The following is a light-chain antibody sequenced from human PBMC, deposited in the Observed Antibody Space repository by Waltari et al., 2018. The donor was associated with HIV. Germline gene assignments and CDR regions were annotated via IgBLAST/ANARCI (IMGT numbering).Light chain of an antibody. CDR3: QQYFTSPVT. J-gene: IGKJ2*01. CDR2: WAS. Sequence: DIVMTQSPDSLALSLGARATINCTYSQSIFYNSNNKNYLPWYQQKPGQPPKLLIYWASTRESGVPDRFSGSGSGTYFTLTISSLQAEDVAVYYCQQYFTSPVTFGQGTKLEIK. V-gene: IGKV4-1*01. CDR1: QSIFYNSNNKNY.